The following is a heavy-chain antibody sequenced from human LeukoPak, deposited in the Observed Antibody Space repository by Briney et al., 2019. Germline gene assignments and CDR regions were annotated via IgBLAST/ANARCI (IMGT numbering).Heavy chain of an antibody. J-gene: IGHJ4*02. CDR2: IYYSGST. V-gene: IGHV4-59*08. D-gene: IGHD2-15*01. Sequence: SETLSLTRTVSGGSISSYYWSWIRQPPGKGLEWIGYIYYSGSTNYNPSLKSRVTISVDTSKNQFSLKLSSVTAADTAVYYCARHDPAATSAPLNWGQGTLVTASS. CDR3: ARHDPAATSAPLN. CDR1: GGSISSYY.